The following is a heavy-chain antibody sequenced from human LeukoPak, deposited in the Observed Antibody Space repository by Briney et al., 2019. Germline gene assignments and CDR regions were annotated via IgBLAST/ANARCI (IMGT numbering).Heavy chain of an antibody. CDR1: GHSLSIGNPP. Sequence: QTLSLTCAVPGHSLSIGNPPWNWITRYPSRGLERRGRTCYKYQWYNDYAECVKSRITINTDTSKNQDSLQLSSEAPEDTAVYYCARDWEGRFLDYWGQGTLVTVSS. J-gene: IGHJ4*02. V-gene: IGHV6-1*01. CDR2: TCYKYQWYN. CDR3: ARDWEGRFLDY. D-gene: IGHD1-26*01.